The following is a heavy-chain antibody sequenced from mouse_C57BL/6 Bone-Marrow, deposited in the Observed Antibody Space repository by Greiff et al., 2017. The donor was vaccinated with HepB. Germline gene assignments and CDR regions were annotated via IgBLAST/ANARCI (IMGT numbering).Heavy chain of an antibody. CDR1: GYTFTSYW. J-gene: IGHJ3*01. D-gene: IGHD2-4*01. CDR3: ARLEYDYVDLFAY. V-gene: IGHV1-50*01. CDR2: IDPSDSYT. Sequence: VKLQQPGAELVKPGASVKLSCKASGYTFTSYWMLWVKQRPGQGLEWIGEIDPSDSYTNYNQKFKGKATLTVDTSSSTAYMQLSSLTSEDSAVYDCARLEYDYVDLFAYWGQGTLVTVSA.